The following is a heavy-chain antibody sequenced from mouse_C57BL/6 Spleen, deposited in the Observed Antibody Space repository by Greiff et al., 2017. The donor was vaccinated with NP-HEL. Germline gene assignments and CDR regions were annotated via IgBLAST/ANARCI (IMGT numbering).Heavy chain of an antibody. CDR3: ARDSNLYAMDY. CDR2: ISSGSSTI. J-gene: IGHJ4*01. CDR1: GFTFRDYG. V-gene: IGHV5-17*01. Sequence: EVKLVESGGGLVKPGGSLKLPCAASGFTFRDYGMHWVRQAPEKGLEWVAYISSGSSTIYYADTVKGRFTISRDNAKNTLFLQMTSLRSEDTAMYYCARDSNLYAMDYWGQGTSVTVSS. D-gene: IGHD4-1*01.